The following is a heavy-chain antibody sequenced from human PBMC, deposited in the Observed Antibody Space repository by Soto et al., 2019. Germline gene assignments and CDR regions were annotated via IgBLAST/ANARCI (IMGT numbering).Heavy chain of an antibody. J-gene: IGHJ4*02. CDR2: IYYTGST. CDR3: ATQPRYDSSGYFYY. CDR1: GVSIKSGGYY. V-gene: IGHV4-31*03. D-gene: IGHD3-22*01. Sequence: SETLSLTCSVSGVSIKSGGYYWTWIRQLPGKGLEWIGDIYYTGSTFYHPSLKTRVTLSLDTSKNQFSLNLESVTAADTAVYYCATQPRYDSSGYFYYWGQGTQVTSPQ.